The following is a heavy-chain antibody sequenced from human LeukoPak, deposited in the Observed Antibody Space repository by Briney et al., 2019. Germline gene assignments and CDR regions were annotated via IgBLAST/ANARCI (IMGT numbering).Heavy chain of an antibody. D-gene: IGHD3-10*01. Sequence: GGSLRLSCAASGFTFSSYGMTWVRQAPGKGLEWVSGISGSGGSTDYADFVKGRFTISRDNSKNTLYLQMNSLRAEDTAVYYCVDGSGSVYWGQGTLVTVSS. CDR3: VDGSGSVY. CDR2: ISGSGGST. J-gene: IGHJ4*02. CDR1: GFTFSSYG. V-gene: IGHV3-23*01.